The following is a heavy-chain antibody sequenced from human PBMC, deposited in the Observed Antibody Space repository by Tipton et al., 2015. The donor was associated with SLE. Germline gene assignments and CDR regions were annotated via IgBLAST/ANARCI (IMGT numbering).Heavy chain of an antibody. CDR1: GGSFSGYY. Sequence: TLSLTCAVYGGSFSGYYWRWIRLRPGKGLEWIGEINHSGSTNYNPSLKSRVTISVDTSKNHFSLKLSSVTAADTAVYYCARGQGEVVVAPFGYYWGQGTLITVTS. V-gene: IGHV4-34*01. CDR3: ARGQGEVVVAPFGYY. D-gene: IGHD2-15*01. J-gene: IGHJ4*02. CDR2: INHSGST.